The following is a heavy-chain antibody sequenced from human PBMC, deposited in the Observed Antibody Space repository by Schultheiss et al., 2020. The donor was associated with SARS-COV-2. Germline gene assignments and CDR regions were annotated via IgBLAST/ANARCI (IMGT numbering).Heavy chain of an antibody. D-gene: IGHD3-22*01. V-gene: IGHV3-23*01. CDR3: CGSSGYTGSLYYFDY. CDR1: GFTFSSYA. CDR2: ISGSGGST. Sequence: GGSLRLSCAASGFTFSSYAMSWVRQAPGKGLEWVSAISGSGGSTYYADSVKGRFTISRDNSKNTLYLQMNSLKTEDTAVYYCCGSSGYTGSLYYFDYWGQGTLVTVSS. J-gene: IGHJ4*02.